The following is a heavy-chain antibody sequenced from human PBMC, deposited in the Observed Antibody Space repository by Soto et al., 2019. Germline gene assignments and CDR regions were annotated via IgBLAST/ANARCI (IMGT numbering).Heavy chain of an antibody. V-gene: IGHV3-72*01. CDR1: EFTFSDHY. CDR2: SRNKAHTYTT. D-gene: IGHD6-13*01. CDR3: SRVFGSSWNQAFFDY. Sequence: GGSLRLSCADSEFTFSDHYMDWVSQAPGKGLEWVGRSRNKAHTYTTEYAASVKGRFTISRDDSKDSLFLQMNSLKTEDTAVYYCSRVFGSSWNQAFFDYWGQGTLVTVS. J-gene: IGHJ4*02.